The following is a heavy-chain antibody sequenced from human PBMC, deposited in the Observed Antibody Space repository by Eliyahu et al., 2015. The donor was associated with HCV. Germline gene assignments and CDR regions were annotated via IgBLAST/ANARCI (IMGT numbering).Heavy chain of an antibody. CDR3: ARAYSSSWQAWFDP. D-gene: IGHD6-13*01. CDR2: IRYDGSNE. CDR1: GFAFXSYG. J-gene: IGHJ5*02. V-gene: IGHV3-33*01. Sequence: QVQLVESGGGVVQPGRSLRLSCAASGFAFXSYGMHWVRQAPGKGLEWVALIRYDGSNEYYADSVKGRFTISRDNLKKSVYLQMDSLKAEDTAVYYCARAYSSSWQAWFDPWGQGTLVTVSS.